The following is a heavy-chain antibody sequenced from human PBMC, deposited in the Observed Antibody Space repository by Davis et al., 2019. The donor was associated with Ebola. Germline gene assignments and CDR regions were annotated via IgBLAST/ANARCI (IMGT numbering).Heavy chain of an antibody. V-gene: IGHV3-23*01. J-gene: IGHJ6*02. CDR3: AREDTGITGTSARNYYYYGMDV. Sequence: PGGSLRLSCAASGFTFSSYAMSWVRQAPGKGPEWVSAISGSGGSTYYADSVKGRFTISRDNSKNTLYLQMNSLRAEDTAVYYCAREDTGITGTSARNYYYYGMDVWGQGTTVTVSS. CDR2: ISGSGGST. CDR1: GFTFSSYA. D-gene: IGHD1-20*01.